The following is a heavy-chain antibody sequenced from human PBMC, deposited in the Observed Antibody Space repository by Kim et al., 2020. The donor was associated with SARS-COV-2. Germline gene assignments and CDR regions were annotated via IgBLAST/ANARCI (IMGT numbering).Heavy chain of an antibody. CDR1: GFTFTSSA. CDR2: IVVGSGNT. Sequence: SVKVSCKASGFTFTSSAVQWVRQARGQRLEWIGWIVVGSGNTNYAQNFQERVTITRDMSTSTAYMELSSLRSEDTAMYYCAAALGSGSYSYGMDVWGQGTTVTVSS. J-gene: IGHJ6*02. CDR3: AAALGSGSYSYGMDV. V-gene: IGHV1-58*01. D-gene: IGHD3-10*01.